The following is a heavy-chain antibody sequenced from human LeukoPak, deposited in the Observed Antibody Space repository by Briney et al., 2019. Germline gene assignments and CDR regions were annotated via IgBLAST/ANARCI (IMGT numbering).Heavy chain of an antibody. Sequence: GGSLRLSCTAPGFTFGDYAMSWVRQAPGKGLEWVGFIRSKGYGGTTEYAASVKGRFTISRDDSRSIAYLQMNSLKTEDTAVYYCTRMTCSSTSCYQDAFDIWGQGTMVTVSS. CDR3: TRMTCSSTSCYQDAFDI. CDR2: IRSKGYGGTT. V-gene: IGHV3-49*04. J-gene: IGHJ3*02. D-gene: IGHD2-2*01. CDR1: GFTFGDYA.